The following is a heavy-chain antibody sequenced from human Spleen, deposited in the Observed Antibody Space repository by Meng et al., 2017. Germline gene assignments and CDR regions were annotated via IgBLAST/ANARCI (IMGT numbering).Heavy chain of an antibody. Sequence: GESLKISCEASGFTFSSYAMHWVRQAPGKGLEWVAVISYDGSNKYYADSVKGRFTISRDNSKNTLYLQMSGLRAEATAVYYCAKDLDVVVAAVGFDCWGQGTLVTVSS. V-gene: IGHV3-30*07. D-gene: IGHD2-15*01. CDR3: AKDLDVVVAAVGFDC. CDR1: GFTFSSYA. J-gene: IGHJ4*02. CDR2: ISYDGSNK.